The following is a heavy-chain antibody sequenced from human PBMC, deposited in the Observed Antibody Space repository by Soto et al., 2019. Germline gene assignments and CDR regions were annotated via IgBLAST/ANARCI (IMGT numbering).Heavy chain of an antibody. V-gene: IGHV1-46*01. CDR2: INPSGGST. J-gene: IGHJ3*02. D-gene: IGHD3-22*01. Sequence: ASVKVSCKASGYTFTSYYMHWVRHAPGQGLEWMGIINPSGGSTSYAQKFQGRVTMTRDTSTSTVYMELSSLRSEDTAVYYCARDCVGDSSGYYSLGAFDIWGQGTMVTVSS. CDR3: ARDCVGDSSGYYSLGAFDI. CDR1: GYTFTSYY.